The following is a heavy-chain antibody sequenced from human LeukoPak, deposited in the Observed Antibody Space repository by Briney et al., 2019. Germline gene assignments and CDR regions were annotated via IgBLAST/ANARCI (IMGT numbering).Heavy chain of an antibody. CDR3: ALEGIAAAGMEGWFDP. CDR2: IYSGGST. D-gene: IGHD6-13*01. V-gene: IGHV3-66*01. Sequence: GGSLRLSCAASRFTVSSNYMSWVRQAPGKGLEWVSVIYSGGSTYYADSMKGRFTITRDNSKNTLYLQMNSLRAEDTAVYYCALEGIAAAGMEGWFDPWGQGTLVTVSS. CDR1: RFTVSSNY. J-gene: IGHJ5*02.